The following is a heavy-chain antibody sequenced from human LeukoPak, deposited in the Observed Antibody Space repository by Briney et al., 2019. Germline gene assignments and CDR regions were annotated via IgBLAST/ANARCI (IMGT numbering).Heavy chain of an antibody. Sequence: PGGSLRLSCAASGFTFSSYGMHWVRQAPGKGLEWVAVISYDGSNKYYADSVKGRFTISRDNSKNTLYLQMNSLRAEDTAVYYCGTHNFDYWGQGTLVTVSS. V-gene: IGHV3-30*03. CDR1: GFTFSSYG. CDR3: GTHNFDY. D-gene: IGHD1-14*01. CDR2: ISYDGSNK. J-gene: IGHJ4*02.